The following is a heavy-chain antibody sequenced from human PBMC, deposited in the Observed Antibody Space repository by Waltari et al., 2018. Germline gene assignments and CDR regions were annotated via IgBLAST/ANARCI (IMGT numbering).Heavy chain of an antibody. Sequence: QVQLQESGPGLVKPSETLSLTCAVSGYSISSGYYWGWIRQPPGKGLEWIGSIYHSGSTYYNPSLKSRVTISVDTSKNQFSLKLSSVTAADTAVYYCARTEQWLVYYFDYWGQG. CDR2: IYHSGST. J-gene: IGHJ4*02. V-gene: IGHV4-38-2*01. D-gene: IGHD6-19*01. CDR3: ARTEQWLVYYFDY. CDR1: GYSISSGYY.